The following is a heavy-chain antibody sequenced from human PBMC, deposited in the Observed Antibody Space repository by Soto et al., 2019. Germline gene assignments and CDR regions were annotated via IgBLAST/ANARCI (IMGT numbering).Heavy chain of an antibody. V-gene: IGHV4-34*01. CDR3: ARGRGWFLHTNWFDP. CDR1: GGTFSGYY. J-gene: IGHJ5*02. Sequence: SETLSLTCAVYGGTFSGYYWSWIRQPPGKGLEWIGEINHSGSTNYNPSLKSRVTISVDTSKNQFSLKLSSVTAADTAVYYCARGRGWFLHTNWFDPWGQGTLVTVSS. CDR2: INHSGST. D-gene: IGHD3-10*01.